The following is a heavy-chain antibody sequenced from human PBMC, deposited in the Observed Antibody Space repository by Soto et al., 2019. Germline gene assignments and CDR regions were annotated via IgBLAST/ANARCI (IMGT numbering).Heavy chain of an antibody. V-gene: IGHV4-31*03. Sequence: SETLSLTCTVSGASISSGDFYYTWIRQHPGGGLEWIGYIYYSGSTYYNPSLKSRVTISVDTSKNQFSLELSSVTAADTAVYYCARGKIRSFPSRVAAWGQGTLVTVAS. D-gene: IGHD2-2*01. CDR1: GASISSGDFY. J-gene: IGHJ5*02. CDR2: IYYSGST. CDR3: ARGKIRSFPSRVAA.